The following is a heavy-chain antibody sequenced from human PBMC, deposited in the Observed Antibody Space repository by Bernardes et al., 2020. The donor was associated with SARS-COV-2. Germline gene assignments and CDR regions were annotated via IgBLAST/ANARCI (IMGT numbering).Heavy chain of an antibody. Sequence: ETLSLACTVSGGSIGSYYWAWIRQPPGKGLEWIGYIYYSGTTNYNPSLKSRVTISVDRSQNQFSLNLSSVTPADTAVYYCARDLSHLVRRGFDLWGRGTLVTVSS. V-gene: IGHV4-59*01. CDR1: GGSIGSYY. CDR2: IYYSGTT. J-gene: IGHJ2*01. D-gene: IGHD3-10*01. CDR3: ARDLSHLVRRGFDL.